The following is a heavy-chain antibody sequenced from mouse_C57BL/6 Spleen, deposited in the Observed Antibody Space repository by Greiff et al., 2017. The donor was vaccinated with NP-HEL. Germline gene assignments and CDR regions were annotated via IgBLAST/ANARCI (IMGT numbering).Heavy chain of an antibody. J-gene: IGHJ3*01. Sequence: DVMLVESGGGLVKPGGSLKLSCAASGFTFSSYAMSWVRQTPEKRLEWVATISDGGSYTYYPDNVKGRFTISRDNAKNNLYLQMSHLKSEDTAMYYCARDSPYYYGSSPAWFAYWGQGTLVTVSA. D-gene: IGHD1-1*01. CDR2: ISDGGSYT. CDR3: ARDSPYYYGSSPAWFAY. CDR1: GFTFSSYA. V-gene: IGHV5-4*01.